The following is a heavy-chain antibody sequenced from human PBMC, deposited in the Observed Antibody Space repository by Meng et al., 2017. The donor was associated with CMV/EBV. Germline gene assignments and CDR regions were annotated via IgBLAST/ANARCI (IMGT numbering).Heavy chain of an antibody. CDR1: GITFTNYA. D-gene: IGHD6-19*01. Sequence: ASGITFTNYAMSWVSQGPGKGPEWVSAIGHSGLYTYNADSVKGRFTISRDIPKNTLYLQMNNLRVEDTAVYYCASRDAVAGRRAFDYWGQGTLVTVSS. V-gene: IGHV3-23*01. J-gene: IGHJ4*02. CDR2: IGHSGLYT. CDR3: ASRDAVAGRRAFDY.